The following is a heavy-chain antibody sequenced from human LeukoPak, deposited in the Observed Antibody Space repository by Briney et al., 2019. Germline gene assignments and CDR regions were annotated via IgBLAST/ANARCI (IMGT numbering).Heavy chain of an antibody. V-gene: IGHV1-2*06. J-gene: IGHJ3*01. Sequence: ASVKVSCKASGYTFTGYYMHWVRQAPGQGREWMGRFDPYSGGASYALKFEGRVTVPRDPSISTDYMELSRLRPDDTAVYYCAGGGGSYGDVWGQGTAVTVSS. CDR3: AGGGGSYGDV. D-gene: IGHD1-26*01. CDR2: FDPYSGGA. CDR1: GYTFTGYY.